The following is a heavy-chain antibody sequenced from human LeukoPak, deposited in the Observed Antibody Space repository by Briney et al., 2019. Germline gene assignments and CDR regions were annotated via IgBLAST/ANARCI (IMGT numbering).Heavy chain of an antibody. V-gene: IGHV1-2*02. CDR2: INPNSGGT. D-gene: IGHD3-22*01. J-gene: IGHJ4*02. CDR1: GYTFTGYY. Sequence: ASVKVSCKASGYTFTGYYMHWVRQAPGQGLEWMGWINPNSGGTNYAQKFQGRVTMTRDTSISTAYMELSRLRSDDTAVYYCARDLLNYYDRSGYYYGNTEFDYWGQGTLVTVSS. CDR3: ARDLLNYYDRSGYYYGNTEFDY.